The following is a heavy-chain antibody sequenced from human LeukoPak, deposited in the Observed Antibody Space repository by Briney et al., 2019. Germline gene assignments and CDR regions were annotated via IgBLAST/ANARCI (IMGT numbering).Heavy chain of an antibody. CDR2: IKQDGSEK. V-gene: IGHV3-7*05. Sequence: GGSLRLSCAASGFTFSNYWMIWVRQAPGKGLEWVGNIKQDGSEKRYADSVRGRFTISRDNAQTSLYLQMNSLRAEDTALYYCAKERGSVPVARMDYWGQGTLVTVSS. CDR3: AKERGSVPVARMDY. J-gene: IGHJ4*02. CDR1: GFTFSNYW. D-gene: IGHD2-2*01.